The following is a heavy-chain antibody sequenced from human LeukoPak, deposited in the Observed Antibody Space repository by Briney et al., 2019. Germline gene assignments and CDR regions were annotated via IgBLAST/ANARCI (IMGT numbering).Heavy chain of an antibody. CDR2: ISSSGSTI. D-gene: IGHD3-22*01. Sequence: GGSLRLSCAASGFTFSDYYMSWIRQAPGKGLEWVSYISSSGSTIYYADSVKGRFTISRDNAKNSLYLQMNSLRAEDTAVYYCARGQPGPYYYDSSAYYYAFDIWGQGTMVTVSS. V-gene: IGHV3-11*01. CDR1: GFTFSDYY. CDR3: ARGQPGPYYYDSSAYYYAFDI. J-gene: IGHJ3*02.